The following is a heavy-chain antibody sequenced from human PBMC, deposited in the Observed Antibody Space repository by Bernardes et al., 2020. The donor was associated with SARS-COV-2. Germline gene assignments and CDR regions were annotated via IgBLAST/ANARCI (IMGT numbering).Heavy chain of an antibody. D-gene: IGHD2-2*01. Sequence: SGSTYYNPSLKSRLTISVDTFKNQFSLKLSSVTAADTAKYYCARHPHGSSISCLVDRFDPWGHGTLVTVSS. CDR2: SGST. V-gene: IGHV4-39*01. CDR3: ARHPHGSSISCLVDRFDP. J-gene: IGHJ5*02.